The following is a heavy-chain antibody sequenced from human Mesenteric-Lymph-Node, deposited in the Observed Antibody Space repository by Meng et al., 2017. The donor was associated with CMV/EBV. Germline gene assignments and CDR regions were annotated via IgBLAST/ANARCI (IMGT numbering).Heavy chain of an antibody. CDR3: ARAFWSGYYGAFDI. Sequence: GESLKISCAASGFTFSSHGMSWVRQAPGKGLEWVSYISSSSSIIYYADSVKGRFTISRDNAKNSLYLQMNSLRAEDTAVYYCARAFWSGYYGAFDIWGQGTMVTVSS. CDR2: ISSSSSII. J-gene: IGHJ3*02. V-gene: IGHV3-48*04. CDR1: GFTFSSHG. D-gene: IGHD3-3*01.